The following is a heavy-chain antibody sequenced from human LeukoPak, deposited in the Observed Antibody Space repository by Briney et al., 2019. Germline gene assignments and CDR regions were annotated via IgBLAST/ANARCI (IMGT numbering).Heavy chain of an antibody. D-gene: IGHD3-22*01. CDR2: INHSGST. V-gene: IGHV4-34*01. J-gene: IGHJ4*02. Sequence: NPSETLSLTCAVYGGSFSGYYWSWIRQPPGKGLEWIGEINHSGSTNYNPSLKSRVTISVDTSKNQFSLKLSSVTAADTAVYYCASYRLDGDSSGYYWSFDYWGQGTLVTVSS. CDR1: GGSFSGYY. CDR3: ASYRLDGDSSGYYWSFDY.